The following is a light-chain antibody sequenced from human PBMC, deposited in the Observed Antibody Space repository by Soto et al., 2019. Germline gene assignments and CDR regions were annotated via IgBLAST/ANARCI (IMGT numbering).Light chain of an antibody. CDR1: QSVSSY. Sequence: EIVLPQSPATLSLSPGARATLSCRASQSVSSYLAWYQQKPGQAPRLLIYGASNRATGIPDRFSGSGSGTDFTLTISRLEPEDFAVYYCQQYGSSGTFGQGTKVDIK. CDR3: QQYGSSGT. V-gene: IGKV3-20*01. J-gene: IGKJ1*01. CDR2: GAS.